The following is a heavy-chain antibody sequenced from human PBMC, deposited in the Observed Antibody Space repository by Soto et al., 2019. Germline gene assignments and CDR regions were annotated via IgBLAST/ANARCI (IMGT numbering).Heavy chain of an antibody. Sequence: MWWVQQAKRQGLEWMGWISPYTGNTHSATKVQGRLTMTTDTSTSTAYMDLGSLTSDDTAVYYCVMVDNYVTPTQQHVWCHATPVTASS. D-gene: IGHD3-16*01. CDR2: ISPYTGNT. J-gene: IGHJ6*02. CDR3: VMVDNYVTPTQQHV. V-gene: IGHV1-18*01.